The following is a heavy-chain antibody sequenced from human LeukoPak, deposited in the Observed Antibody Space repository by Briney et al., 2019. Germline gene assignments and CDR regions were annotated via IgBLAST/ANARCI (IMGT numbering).Heavy chain of an antibody. CDR1: GYTFTGYY. J-gene: IGHJ3*02. CDR3: ARRRGSGWTYDAFDI. Sequence: GASVKVSCKASGYTFTGYYMHWVRQAPGQGLEWMGWINPNSGGTNYAQKFQGRVTITADKSTSTAYMELSSLRSEDTAVYYCARRRGSGWTYDAFDIWGQGTMVTVSS. V-gene: IGHV1-2*02. CDR2: INPNSGGT. D-gene: IGHD6-19*01.